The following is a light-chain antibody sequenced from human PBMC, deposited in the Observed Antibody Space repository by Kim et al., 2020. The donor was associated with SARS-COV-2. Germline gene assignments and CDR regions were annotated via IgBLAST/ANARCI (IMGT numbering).Light chain of an antibody. CDR2: DVS. J-gene: IGLJ2*01. V-gene: IGLV2-14*03. CDR1: SSDVGGYNY. Sequence: GQSITTSCTGTSSDVGGYNYVAWYQQYPGKAPKLMIFDVSYRPSGISNRFSGSKSGNTASLTISGLQPEDEADYYCSSRTSSHTLVFGGGTQLTVL. CDR3: SSRTSSHTLV.